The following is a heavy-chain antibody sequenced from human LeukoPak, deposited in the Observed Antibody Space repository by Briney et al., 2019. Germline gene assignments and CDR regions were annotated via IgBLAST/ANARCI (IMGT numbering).Heavy chain of an antibody. Sequence: PGGSLRLSCAASGFTFSSYAMSWVRQAPGKGLEWVSAISGSGGSTYYADSVKGRFTISRDNSKNTLYLQMNSLRAEDTAVYYCAKYTHIVVVTAIPAEYFQYWGQGTLVTVSS. J-gene: IGHJ1*01. V-gene: IGHV3-23*01. D-gene: IGHD2-21*02. CDR2: ISGSGGST. CDR3: AKYTHIVVVTAIPAEYFQY. CDR1: GFTFSSYA.